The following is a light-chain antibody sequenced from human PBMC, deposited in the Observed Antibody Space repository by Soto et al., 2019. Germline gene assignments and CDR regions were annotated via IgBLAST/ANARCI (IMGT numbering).Light chain of an antibody. Sequence: QSALTQPASVSGSPGQSITISCTGTSSDVGSYNYVSWYQQHPGKAPKLMIYEVRNRPSGVSDRFSGSKSGKTASLTIFGLQAEDEADYYCSSYTSSSTWVFGGGTKVTVL. V-gene: IGLV2-14*01. J-gene: IGLJ3*02. CDR3: SSYTSSSTWV. CDR1: SSDVGSYNY. CDR2: EVR.